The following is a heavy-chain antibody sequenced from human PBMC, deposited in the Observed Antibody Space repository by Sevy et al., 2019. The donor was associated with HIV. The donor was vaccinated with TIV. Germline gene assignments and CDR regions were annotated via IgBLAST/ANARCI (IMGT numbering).Heavy chain of an antibody. J-gene: IGHJ6*02. V-gene: IGHV1-18*01. Sequence: ASVKVSCKASGYTFTSYGISWVRQAPGQGLEWMGWIGAYNGNTNYAQKLQGRVTMTTDTSTSTAYMELRSLRSDDTAVYYCARDLPVWDSSSFYYYGMDVWGQGTTVTVSS. CDR3: ARDLPVWDSSSFYYYGMDV. CDR1: GYTFTSYG. D-gene: IGHD6-13*01. CDR2: IGAYNGNT.